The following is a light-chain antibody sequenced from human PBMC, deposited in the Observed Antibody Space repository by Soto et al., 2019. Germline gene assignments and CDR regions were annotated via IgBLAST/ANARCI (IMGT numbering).Light chain of an antibody. CDR2: EVS. CDR1: SSDVGGYNY. J-gene: IGLJ2*01. V-gene: IGLV2-8*01. CDR3: TSYAGSNHFVV. Sequence: QSALTQPPSASGSPGQSVTISCTGTSSDVGGYNYVSWYQQHPGKAPTLMIYEVSKRPSGVPARFSGSKSGNTASLTVSGRQAEDEADYYCTSYAGSNHFVVFGGGTKLTVL.